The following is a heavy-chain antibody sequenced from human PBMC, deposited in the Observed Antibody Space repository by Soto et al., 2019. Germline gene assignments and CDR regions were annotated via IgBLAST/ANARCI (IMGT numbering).Heavy chain of an antibody. Sequence: ESGGGLVKPGGSLRLSRAASGFTFSSYSMNWVRQAPGKGLEWVSSISSSGSTIYYADSVKGRFTTSRDNAKNSLYLQMNGLRAEDTAVYYCARVRIVVVTTYPGDYYGMDVWGQGTTVTVSS. J-gene: IGHJ6*02. V-gene: IGHV3-21*01. CDR3: ARVRIVVVTTYPGDYYGMDV. D-gene: IGHD2-21*02. CDR2: ISSSGSTI. CDR1: GFTFSSYS.